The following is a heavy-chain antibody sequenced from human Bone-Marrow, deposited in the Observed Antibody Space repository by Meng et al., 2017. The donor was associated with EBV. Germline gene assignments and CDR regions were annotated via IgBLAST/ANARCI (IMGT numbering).Heavy chain of an antibody. CDR1: GDPISSFYY. CDR2: VHYTGST. D-gene: IGHD6-19*01. Sequence: QDAGPGQVNPWGPLSPPGTVSGDPISSFYYWGWIRQPPGRGLEWIGSVHYTGSTYYSPSLKSRVTVSVDTSKNQFSLRLTSVTAADTAVYYCARPFPSWQSPRLDPFGAWGQGTLVTVSS. CDR3: ARPFPSWQSPRLDPFGA. J-gene: IGHJ5*02. V-gene: IGHV4-39*01.